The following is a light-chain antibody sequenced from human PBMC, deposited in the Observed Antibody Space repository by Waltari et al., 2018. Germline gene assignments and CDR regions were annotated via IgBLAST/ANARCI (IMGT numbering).Light chain of an antibody. CDR2: AAS. Sequence: IQLTQSPSSLSASLGDRVTITCRASQGIRRFVAWYQHKQGKAPKVLIYAASTLQSGVPSRFSGSGSVTDFTLTISSLQPEDFATYYCQQLNSYPIPFGQGTRLEIK. CDR1: QGIRRF. V-gene: IGKV1-9*01. CDR3: QQLNSYPIP. J-gene: IGKJ5*01.